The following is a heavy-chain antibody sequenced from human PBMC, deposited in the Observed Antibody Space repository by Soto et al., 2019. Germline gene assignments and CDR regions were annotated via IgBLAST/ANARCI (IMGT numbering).Heavy chain of an antibody. D-gene: IGHD1-26*01. Sequence: QVQLVQSGAEVREPGASVKVSCKASGYSFTSLDINWVRQTAGQGLEWMGWMQPSTGRTGYAQKFQGRVTVTRDTSINTADMELTTLTSDDTVFYYCARGVSAGVDYWGQGTLVTVSS. CDR2: MQPSTGRT. V-gene: IGHV1-8*01. J-gene: IGHJ4*02. CDR1: GYSFTSLD. CDR3: ARGVSAGVDY.